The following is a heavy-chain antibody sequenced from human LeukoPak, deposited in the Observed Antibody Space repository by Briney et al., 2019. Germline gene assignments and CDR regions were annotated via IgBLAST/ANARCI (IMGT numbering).Heavy chain of an antibody. D-gene: IGHD3-22*01. Sequence: SETLSLTCTVSGGSISSYYCSWIRQPAGKGLEWIGRIYASGITNYNPSLRSRVTVSVDMSKNQFSLKLSSVTAADTAIYFCARESYFDSRFDPWGQGTLVTVSS. CDR3: ARESYFDSRFDP. J-gene: IGHJ5*02. CDR1: GGSISSYY. CDR2: IYASGIT. V-gene: IGHV4-4*07.